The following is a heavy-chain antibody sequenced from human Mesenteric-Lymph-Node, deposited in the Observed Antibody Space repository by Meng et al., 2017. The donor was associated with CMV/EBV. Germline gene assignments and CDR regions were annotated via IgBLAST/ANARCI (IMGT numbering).Heavy chain of an antibody. CDR2: TFYRSKWYN. CDR3: ARGGIAAADYYFDY. J-gene: IGHJ4*02. Sequence: VSSNSAAWNWIRQSPSRGLEWLGRTFYRSKWYNDYAVSVKSRITINPDTSKNQFSLQLNSVTPEDTAVYYCARGGIAAADYYFDYWGQGTLVTVSS. CDR1: VSSNSAA. V-gene: IGHV6-1*01. D-gene: IGHD6-13*01.